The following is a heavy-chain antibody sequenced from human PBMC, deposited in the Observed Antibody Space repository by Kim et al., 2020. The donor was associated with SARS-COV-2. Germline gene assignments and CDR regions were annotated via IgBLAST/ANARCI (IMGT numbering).Heavy chain of an antibody. Sequence: ASVKVSCKASGYTFTNYLITWVRQAPGQGLEWMGWISAYNGDTNYAQNFQGRVTLTTDTSTSTAYMELRSLRSDDTAVYYCARLSNIVGTTKGSAFDIWGQGTMVTASS. CDR2: ISAYNGDT. CDR3: ARLSNIVGTTKGSAFDI. CDR1: GYTFTNYL. V-gene: IGHV1-18*01. D-gene: IGHD1-26*01. J-gene: IGHJ3*02.